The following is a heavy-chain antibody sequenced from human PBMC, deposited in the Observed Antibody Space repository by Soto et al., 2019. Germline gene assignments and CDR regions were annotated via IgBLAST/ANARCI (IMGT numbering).Heavy chain of an antibody. Sequence: SVKVSCKASGGTFSSYAISWVRQAPGQGLEWMGGIIPIFGTANYAQKFQGRVTITADESTSTAYMELSSLRSEDTAVYYCASRTVLMVYAIHYYGMDVWGQGTTVTVSS. J-gene: IGHJ6*02. CDR3: ASRTVLMVYAIHYYGMDV. V-gene: IGHV1-69*13. CDR2: IIPIFGTA. CDR1: GGTFSSYA. D-gene: IGHD2-8*01.